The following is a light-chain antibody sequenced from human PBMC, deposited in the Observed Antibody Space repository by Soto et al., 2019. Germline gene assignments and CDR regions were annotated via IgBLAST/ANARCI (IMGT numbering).Light chain of an antibody. J-gene: IGLJ1*01. Sequence: QSVLTQPPSASGSPGQSVTISCTGTSSDVGGYNYVSWYQLHPGKAPKLIIYEVYKRPSGVPDRFSGSKSGNTAALTVSGLQAEDEADYYCSSYVGTNSYVFGTGTKVTVL. CDR1: SSDVGGYNY. V-gene: IGLV2-8*01. CDR2: EVY. CDR3: SSYVGTNSYV.